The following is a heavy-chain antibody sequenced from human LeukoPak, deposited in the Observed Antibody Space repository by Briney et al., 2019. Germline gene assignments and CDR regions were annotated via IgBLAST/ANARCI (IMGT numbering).Heavy chain of an antibody. CDR1: GFTFSSHW. CDR3: ARAKAGIAAASPKLL. CDR2: INGDGSTT. V-gene: IGHV3-74*01. J-gene: IGHJ4*02. Sequence: PGGSLRLSCAASGFTFSSHWMHWVRQAPGKGLVWVSLINGDGSTTTYADSVKGRFTISRDNAKNSLYLQMNSLRAEDTAVYYCARAKAGIAAASPKLLWGQGTLVTVSS. D-gene: IGHD6-13*01.